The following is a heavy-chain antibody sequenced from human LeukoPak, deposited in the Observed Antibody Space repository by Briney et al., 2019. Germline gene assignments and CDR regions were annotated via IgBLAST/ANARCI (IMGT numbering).Heavy chain of an antibody. CDR2: ISAYNGNT. D-gene: IGHD6-19*01. V-gene: IGHV1-18*01. Sequence: GASVKVSCKASGYTFTSYGISWVRQAPGQGLEWMGWISAYNGNTNYAQKLQGRVTMTTDTSTSTAYMELRSLRSDDTAVYYCARDRSSGWIPGGHFDYWGQGTLVTVSS. J-gene: IGHJ4*02. CDR3: ARDRSSGWIPGGHFDY. CDR1: GYTFTSYG.